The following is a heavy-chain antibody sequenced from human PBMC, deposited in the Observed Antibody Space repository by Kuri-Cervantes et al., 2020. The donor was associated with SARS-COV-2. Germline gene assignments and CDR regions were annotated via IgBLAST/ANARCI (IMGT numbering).Heavy chain of an antibody. J-gene: IGHJ4*02. CDR3: ASWGRDMTTVTWVDY. CDR2: ISAYNGNT. V-gene: IGHV1-18*01. D-gene: IGHD4-17*01. Sequence: GGSLRLSCKASGYTFTGYGISWVRQAPGQGLEWMGWISAYNGNTNYAQKLQGRVTMTTDTSTSTAYMELRSLRSDDTAVYYCASWGRDMTTVTWVDYWGQGTLVTVSS. CDR1: GYTFTGYG.